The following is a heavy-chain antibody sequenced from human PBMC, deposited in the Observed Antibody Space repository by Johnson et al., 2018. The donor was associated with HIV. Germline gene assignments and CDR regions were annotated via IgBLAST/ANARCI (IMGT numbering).Heavy chain of an antibody. Sequence: QMQLVESGGGVVQPGRSLRLSCAASGFTFTNAWMHWVRQAPGKGLEWVAFIRYDGSNKYYADSVKGRFTISRDNSNNTLYLRMNSLRPEDTAMYYCAKDGLRLGVVSAFDIWGQGTMVTVSS. J-gene: IGHJ3*02. CDR2: IRYDGSNK. D-gene: IGHD3-3*01. CDR3: AKDGLRLGVVSAFDI. V-gene: IGHV3-30*02. CDR1: GFTFTNAW.